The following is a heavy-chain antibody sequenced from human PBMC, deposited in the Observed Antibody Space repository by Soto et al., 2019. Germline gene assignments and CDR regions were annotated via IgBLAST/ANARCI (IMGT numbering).Heavy chain of an antibody. CDR2: IDTGNGNT. CDR3: AKDRPHYDSSGLD. Sequence: ASVKVSCKASGYTFTSYAMHWVRQAPGQRLEWMGWIDTGNGNTKYSQKFQDRITITRDTSARTAYMELNNLRSGDTAVYYCAKDRPHYDSSGLDWGQGTRVTFSS. J-gene: IGHJ4*02. V-gene: IGHV1-3*04. D-gene: IGHD3-22*01. CDR1: GYTFTSYA.